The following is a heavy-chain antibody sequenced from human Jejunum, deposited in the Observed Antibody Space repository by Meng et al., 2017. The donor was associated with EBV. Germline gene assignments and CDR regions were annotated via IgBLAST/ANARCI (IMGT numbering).Heavy chain of an antibody. Sequence: VGLGHSGSGLYRPEASVKGSSKAFGYSSTSRDMDWVRQAPGQGPEWMGWINTDTRNPTYAQGITGRFVFSLDTSVSTEYLQISSLKAEDTAVYYCARGEGGYCSSSSCYLGTWGQGTLVTVSS. J-gene: IGHJ4*02. CDR2: INTDTRNP. D-gene: IGHD2-2*01. CDR1: GYSSTSRD. V-gene: IGHV7-4-1*02. CDR3: ARGEGGYCSSSSCYLGT.